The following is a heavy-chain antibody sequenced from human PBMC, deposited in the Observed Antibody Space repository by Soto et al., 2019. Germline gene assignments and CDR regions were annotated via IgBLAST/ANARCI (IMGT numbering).Heavy chain of an antibody. CDR3: ATPGGGYNRDYYGMDV. Sequence: PSETLSLTCPVSGGSISSGGYYWSWIRQHPGKGLEWIGYIYYSGSTYYNPSLKSRVTISEDTSKNQFSLKLSSVTAADTAVYYCATPGGGYNRDYYGMDVWGQGTTVTVSS. V-gene: IGHV4-31*02. CDR2: IYYSGST. D-gene: IGHD6-13*01. J-gene: IGHJ6*02. CDR1: GGSISSGGYY.